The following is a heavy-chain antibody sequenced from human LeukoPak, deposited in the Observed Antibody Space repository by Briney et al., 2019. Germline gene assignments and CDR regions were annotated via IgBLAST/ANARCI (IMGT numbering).Heavy chain of an antibody. V-gene: IGHV1-18*01. Sequence: ASVKVSCKASGYTFTSYGISWVRQAPGRGLEWMGWISAYNGNTNYAQKLQGRVTMTTDTSTSTAYMELRSLRSDDTAVYYCVREDITIFGVVIDYWGQGTLVTVSS. CDR2: ISAYNGNT. CDR3: VREDITIFGVVIDY. D-gene: IGHD3-3*01. J-gene: IGHJ4*02. CDR1: GYTFTSYG.